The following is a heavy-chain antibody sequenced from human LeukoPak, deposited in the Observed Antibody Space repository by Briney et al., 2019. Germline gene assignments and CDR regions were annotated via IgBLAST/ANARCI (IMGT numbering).Heavy chain of an antibody. CDR1: GFTFSSYG. D-gene: IGHD2/OR15-2a*01. Sequence: GRSPRLSCAASGFTFSSYGMHWVRQAPGKGLEWVALIWYDGSNKYYADSVKGRFTISRDNSKNTLYLQMNSLRAEDTAVYYCAREGPRGNSQFDYWGQGTLVTVSS. CDR3: AREGPRGNSQFDY. J-gene: IGHJ4*02. V-gene: IGHV3-33*01. CDR2: IWYDGSNK.